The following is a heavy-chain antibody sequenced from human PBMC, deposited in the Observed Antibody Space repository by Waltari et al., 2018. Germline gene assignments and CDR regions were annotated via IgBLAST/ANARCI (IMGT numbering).Heavy chain of an antibody. CDR1: GGSITPSSSH. Sequence: QPQLQESGPGLEKPSETLSLTCTVSGGSITPSSSHWAWSRQTPGKGLEGIGGIHISGSTYYNPSLRSRVTMSVDTSNNQFSLKLTSVTAADTAVYYCARQPPTTVPTPRSPFDTWGQGTMVSVSS. D-gene: IGHD4-17*01. J-gene: IGHJ3*02. CDR3: ARQPPTTVPTPRSPFDT. V-gene: IGHV4-39*07. CDR2: IHISGST.